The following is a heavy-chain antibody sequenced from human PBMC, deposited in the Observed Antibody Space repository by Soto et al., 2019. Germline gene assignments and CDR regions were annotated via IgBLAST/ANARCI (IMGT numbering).Heavy chain of an antibody. D-gene: IGHD2-2*01. CDR3: AKRCSSTSCKAGMDV. CDR2: ISYDGSNK. J-gene: IGHJ6*02. V-gene: IGHV3-30*18. Sequence: PGGSLRLSCAASGFTFSSYGMHWVRQAPGKGLEWVAVISYDGSNKYYADSVKGRFTISRDNPKNTLYLQMNSLRAEDTAVYYCAKRCSSTSCKAGMDVWGQGTTVTVSS. CDR1: GFTFSSYG.